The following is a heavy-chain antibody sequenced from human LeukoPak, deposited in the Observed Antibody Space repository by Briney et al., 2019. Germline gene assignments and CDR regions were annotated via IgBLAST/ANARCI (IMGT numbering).Heavy chain of an antibody. J-gene: IGHJ4*02. Sequence: KLGESLKISCKGSGYSFTNYWIGWVRQMPGKGLEWMGIIYPGDSETRYSPSFQGQVTISADKSITTAYLQWSSLKASDTAMYYCARQLNTAMAKGYFDYWGQGTLVTVSS. CDR1: GYSFTNYW. D-gene: IGHD5-18*01. CDR2: IYPGDSET. CDR3: ARQLNTAMAKGYFDY. V-gene: IGHV5-51*01.